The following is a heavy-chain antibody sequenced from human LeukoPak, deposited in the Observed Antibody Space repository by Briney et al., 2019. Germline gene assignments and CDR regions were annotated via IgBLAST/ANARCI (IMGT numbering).Heavy chain of an antibody. CDR2: IGKGGDT. CDR1: GFTFGNYD. V-gene: IGHV3-13*04. D-gene: IGHD3-16*01. CDR3: ARGGPGPFDY. Sequence: GGSLRLSCAASGFTFGNYDMHWVRQATGKGLEWVSGIGKGGDTYYADSVKGRFIISRENAKNSVYLQMNSLRAGDTALYYCARGGPGPFDYWGQGTLVTVSS. J-gene: IGHJ4*02.